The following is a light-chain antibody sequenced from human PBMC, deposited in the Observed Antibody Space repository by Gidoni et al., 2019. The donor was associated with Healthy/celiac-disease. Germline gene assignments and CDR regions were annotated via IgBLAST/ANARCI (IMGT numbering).Light chain of an antibody. CDR2: GAS. CDR3: QQYGSSPLYT. Sequence: EIVLTQSPGTLSLSPGERATLSCRASQSVSSSYLAWYQQKPGQAPRLLIYGASSSATGIPDRCSGSGSGTDFTLTISRLEHEDDAVSYCQQYGSSPLYTFGQGTKLEIK. V-gene: IGKV3-20*01. CDR1: QSVSSSY. J-gene: IGKJ2*01.